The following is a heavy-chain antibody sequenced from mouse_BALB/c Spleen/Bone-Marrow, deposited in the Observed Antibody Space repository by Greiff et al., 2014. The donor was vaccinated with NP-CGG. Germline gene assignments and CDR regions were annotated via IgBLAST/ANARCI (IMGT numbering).Heavy chain of an antibody. CDR2: INPYNGAT. Sequence: EVQLQQSGPGLVKPGASVKISCKASGYSFTAYYIHWVKQSHVKSLEWIGRINPYNGATSYNQNFKDKASLTVDKSSSTAYMELHSLTSEDSAVYYCARKGNYGWFAYWGQGTLVTVSA. CDR1: GYSFTAYY. D-gene: IGHD2-1*01. V-gene: IGHV1-26*01. J-gene: IGHJ3*01. CDR3: ARKGNYGWFAY.